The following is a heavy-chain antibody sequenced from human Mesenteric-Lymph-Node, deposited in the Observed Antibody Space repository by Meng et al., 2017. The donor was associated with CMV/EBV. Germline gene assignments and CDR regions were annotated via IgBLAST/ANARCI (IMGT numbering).Heavy chain of an antibody. CDR3: AKMDCSISCSHFDF. D-gene: IGHD2-2*01. CDR2: NVASGTNS. Sequence: GESLKISCAASGFTFSDFAMSWVRQAPGRGLEWVSLNVASGTNSNYAHSMKGRFAISRDNSKNRLYLQMSSLRAEDTAVYYCAKMDCSISCSHFDFWGQGALVTVSS. V-gene: IGHV3-23*01. J-gene: IGHJ4*02. CDR1: GFTFSDFA.